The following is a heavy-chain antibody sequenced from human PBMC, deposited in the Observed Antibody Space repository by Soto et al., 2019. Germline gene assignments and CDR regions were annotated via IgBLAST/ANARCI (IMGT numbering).Heavy chain of an antibody. CDR2: IYWDDDK. CDR1: GFSLSTSGVG. D-gene: IGHD5-12*01. Sequence: QITLKESGPTLVKPTQTLTLTCTFSGFSLSTSGVGVGWIRQPPGKALEWLALIYWDDDKRYSPSLKSRLTITKDTSKNQVVLTMTNMDPVDTATYYCAHRRSGYGYYYYYYGMDVWGQGTTVTVSS. CDR3: AHRRSGYGYYYYYYGMDV. J-gene: IGHJ6*02. V-gene: IGHV2-5*02.